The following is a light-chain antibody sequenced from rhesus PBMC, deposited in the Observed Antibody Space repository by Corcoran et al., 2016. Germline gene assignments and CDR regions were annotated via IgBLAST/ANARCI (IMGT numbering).Light chain of an antibody. J-gene: IGKJ3*01. Sequence: DIQMTQSPSALSASVGDRVTISCRASQNIYRDLAWYQQKPGKAPKLLIYAASSLQTGVPSRFSGTGTGTDFTLTISSLQSEDFATYSCQHYYDSPFTFGPGTKLDLK. CDR2: AAS. CDR1: QNIYRD. V-gene: IGKV1S8*01. CDR3: QHYYDSPFT.